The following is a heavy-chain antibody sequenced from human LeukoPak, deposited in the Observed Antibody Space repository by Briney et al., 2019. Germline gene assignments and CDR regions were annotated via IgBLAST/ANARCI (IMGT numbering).Heavy chain of an antibody. CDR2: IYYSGST. J-gene: IGHJ6*02. CDR3: ARAQYYYDSSGYASMGYGMDV. D-gene: IGHD3-22*01. V-gene: IGHV4-59*01. CDR1: GGSFSGYY. Sequence: SETLSLTCAVYGGSFSGYYWSWIRQPPGKGLEWIGYIYYSGSTNYNPSLKSRVTISVDTSKNQFSLKLSSVTAADTAVYYCARAQYYYDSSGYASMGYGMDVWGQGTTVTVSS.